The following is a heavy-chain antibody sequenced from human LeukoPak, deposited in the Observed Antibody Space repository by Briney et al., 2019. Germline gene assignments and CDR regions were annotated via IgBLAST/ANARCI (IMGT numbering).Heavy chain of an antibody. J-gene: IGHJ6*02. Sequence: ASVKVSCKASGYTFTSYDINWVRQPTGQGLEWMGWMSPNSGNTGYAQKFQGRVTMTRSTSINTAYMELSSLRPEDTAVYYCVRCAVGCYHNYGIDVWGQGTTVTVSS. CDR2: MSPNSGNT. V-gene: IGHV1-8*01. CDR1: GYTFTSYD. D-gene: IGHD4/OR15-4a*01. CDR3: VRCAVGCYHNYGIDV.